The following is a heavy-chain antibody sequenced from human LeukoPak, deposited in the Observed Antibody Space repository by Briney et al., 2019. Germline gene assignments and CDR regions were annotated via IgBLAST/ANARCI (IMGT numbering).Heavy chain of an antibody. J-gene: IGHJ4*02. CDR2: IYENGGTT. Sequence: GGSLRLSCVGSGFTFRSHAMSWVRQAPEKGLEFVSGIYENGGTTYYADSVKGRFSISRDNSKNTLYLQMNSLRAEDTAVYYCARVQFTPKAPPDYWSQGTLVTVSS. D-gene: IGHD3-16*01. CDR1: GFTFRSHA. V-gene: IGHV3-23*01. CDR3: ARVQFTPKAPPDY.